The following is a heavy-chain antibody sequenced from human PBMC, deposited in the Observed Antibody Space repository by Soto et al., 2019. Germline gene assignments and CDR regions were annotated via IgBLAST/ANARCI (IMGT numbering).Heavy chain of an antibody. D-gene: IGHD2-2*01. CDR3: ARDDAASGAGLDY. J-gene: IGHJ4*02. Sequence: QVHLVESGGGVVQPGRSLRLSCVVSAFTFSSYGMHWVRQAPGKGPEWVAVIWYDGSKKYYRDSVKGRFSISRDNSRNTLHLQMNSLRVEDTAVYYCARDDAASGAGLDYWGQGTLVTVSS. CDR2: IWYDGSKK. CDR1: AFTFSSYG. V-gene: IGHV3-33*01.